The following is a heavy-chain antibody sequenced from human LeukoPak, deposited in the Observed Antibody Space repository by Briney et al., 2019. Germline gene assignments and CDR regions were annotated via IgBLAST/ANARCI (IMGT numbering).Heavy chain of an antibody. V-gene: IGHV4-59*08. Sequence: SETLSLTCTVSGGSISSYYWSWIRQPPGKGLEWIGYIYYSGSTNYNPSLKSRVTISVDTSKNQFSLKLSSVTAADTAVYYCARLFSGSYSEGVDYWGQGTLVTVSS. CDR2: IYYSGST. J-gene: IGHJ4*02. CDR3: ARLFSGSYSEGVDY. D-gene: IGHD1-26*01. CDR1: GGSISSYY.